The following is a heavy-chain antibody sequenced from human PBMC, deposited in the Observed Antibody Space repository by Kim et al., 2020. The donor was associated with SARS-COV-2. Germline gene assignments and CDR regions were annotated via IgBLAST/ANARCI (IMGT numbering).Heavy chain of an antibody. D-gene: IGHD6-13*01. CDR2: ISSNGGST. V-gene: IGHV3-64D*06. CDR1: GFTFSSYA. CDR3: GKFMYRSSWYGYYYYGM. Sequence: GGSLRLSCSASGFTFSSYAMHWVRQAPGKGMEHVSAISSNGGSTYYADSVKGRFTISRDNSKNTRYLQMSSLRAEDTAVDYCGKFMYRSSWYGYYYYGM. J-gene: IGHJ6*01.